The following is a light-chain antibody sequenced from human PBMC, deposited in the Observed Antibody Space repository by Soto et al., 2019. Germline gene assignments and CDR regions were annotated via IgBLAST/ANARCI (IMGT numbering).Light chain of an antibody. Sequence: EIVMTQSPATLSVSPGERATLSCRASQSVSSNLAWYQHKPGQAPRLLIYDASTRATGVPARFSGTASGTEFTLTISSLQSEDFAVYFCQQYTNWPPSTFGQGTKLEIK. CDR1: QSVSSN. CDR2: DAS. CDR3: QQYTNWPPST. J-gene: IGKJ2*01. V-gene: IGKV3-15*01.